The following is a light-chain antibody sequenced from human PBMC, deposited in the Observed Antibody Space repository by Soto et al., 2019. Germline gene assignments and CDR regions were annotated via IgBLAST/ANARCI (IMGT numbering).Light chain of an antibody. V-gene: IGKV1-5*01. CDR3: QQYNTYSPERT. Sequence: DIQMTQSPSTLSAFVGDRVTITCRASQSIGRWLAWYQQKPGKAPKLLIYDASSLESGVPSRFSGSGSGTEFTLTISSLQPADFATYYCQQYNTYSPERTFGQGTKVEVK. CDR1: QSIGRW. J-gene: IGKJ1*01. CDR2: DAS.